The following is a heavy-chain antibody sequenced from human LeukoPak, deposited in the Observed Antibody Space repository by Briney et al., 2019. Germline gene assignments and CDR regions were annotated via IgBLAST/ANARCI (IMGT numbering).Heavy chain of an antibody. V-gene: IGHV4-38-2*02. J-gene: IGHJ4*02. CDR2: IDHSGST. Sequence: AETLSLTCTVSGYSISSGYYWGWIRQPPGKGLGRMGRIDHSGSTYYNPSLKSRVNISVDTSKSQFSVKLSSVTAADTGVYYCASWGDSSGYYYEYYFDYWGQGTLVTVSS. D-gene: IGHD3-22*01. CDR1: GYSISSGYY. CDR3: ASWGDSSGYYYEYYFDY.